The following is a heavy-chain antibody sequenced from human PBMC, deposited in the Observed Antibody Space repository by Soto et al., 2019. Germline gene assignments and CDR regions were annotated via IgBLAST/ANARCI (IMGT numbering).Heavy chain of an antibody. J-gene: IGHJ3*02. D-gene: IGHD2-15*01. CDR1: GGSISSSSYY. CDR3: ATYCSGGSCYILDHDAFDI. CDR2: IYYSGST. V-gene: IGHV4-39*01. Sequence: QLQLQESGPGLVKPSETLSLTCTVSGGSISSSSYYWGWIRQPPGKGLEWIGSIYYSGSTYYNPSLKSRVTISVDTSKNQFSLKLSSVTAADTAVYYCATYCSGGSCYILDHDAFDIWGQGTMVTVSS.